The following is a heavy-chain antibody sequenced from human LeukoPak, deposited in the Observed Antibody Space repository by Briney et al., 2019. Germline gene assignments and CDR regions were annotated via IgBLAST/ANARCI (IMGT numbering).Heavy chain of an antibody. V-gene: IGHV2-70*04. D-gene: IGHD3-10*01. Sequence: SGPALVKPTQTLTLTYTFSGFSLSTSGMRVSWIRQPPGKALEWLARIDWDDDKFYSTSLKTRLTISKDTSKNQVVLTMTNMDPVDTATYYCARTSRGSGSYYLPFDYWGQGTLVTVSS. J-gene: IGHJ4*02. CDR2: IDWDDDK. CDR3: ARTSRGSGSYYLPFDY. CDR1: GFSLSTSGMR.